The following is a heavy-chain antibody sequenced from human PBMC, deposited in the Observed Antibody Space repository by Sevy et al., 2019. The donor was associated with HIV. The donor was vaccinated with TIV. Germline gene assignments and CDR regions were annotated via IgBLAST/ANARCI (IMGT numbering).Heavy chain of an antibody. CDR2: IWYDGSNK. Sequence: GGSLRLSCEASGFNYNGYGMHWVRQAPGKGLEWVAVIWYDGSNKEYTDSVKGRFIISRDNSKNTLYLQMNNLRAEDTAVYYCARELIPVAGIGYYFHYWGQGTRVTVSS. D-gene: IGHD6-19*01. CDR1: GFNYNGYG. CDR3: ARELIPVAGIGYYFHY. J-gene: IGHJ4*02. V-gene: IGHV3-33*01.